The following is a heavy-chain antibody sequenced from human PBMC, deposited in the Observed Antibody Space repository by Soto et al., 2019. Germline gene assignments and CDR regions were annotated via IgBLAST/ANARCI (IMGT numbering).Heavy chain of an antibody. CDR3: ARVPLTTYFDL. CDR2: VYNSGST. V-gene: IGHV4-61*01. Sequence: QVQLQESGPGLVKPSETLSLTCTVSGGSVSGGSYCWSWIRQPPGKGLECIGYVYNSGSTTYNPSRKSRGTISVDTSKNLFSLGLSSVTAADTAVYYCARVPLTTYFDLWGRGTLVTVSS. CDR1: GGSVSGGSYC. D-gene: IGHD3-9*01. J-gene: IGHJ2*01.